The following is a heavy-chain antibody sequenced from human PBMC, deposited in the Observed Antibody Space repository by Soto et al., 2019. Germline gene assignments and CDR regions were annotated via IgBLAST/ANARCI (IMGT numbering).Heavy chain of an antibody. D-gene: IGHD6-13*01. Sequence: QITLKESGPTLVKPTQTLTLTCNFSGFSLTTTGEAVGWSRQPPGKALEWLALIYWDDEKLYSPSLKSRLTITKDSSKKPVVLTMTSMDPVDTAPYYCARFVYSRTWPKFDYWGQGTLVAVSS. J-gene: IGHJ4*02. CDR2: IYWDDEK. CDR3: ARFVYSRTWPKFDY. CDR1: GFSLTTTGEA. V-gene: IGHV2-5*02.